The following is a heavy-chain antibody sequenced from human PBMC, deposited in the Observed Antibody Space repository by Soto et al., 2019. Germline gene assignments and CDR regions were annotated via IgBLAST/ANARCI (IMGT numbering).Heavy chain of an antibody. CDR2: ISRDGSNK. CDR3: ARETDWIPDY. D-gene: IGHD5-18*01. CDR1: GFTFSRYA. Sequence: QVQVVESGGGVVQPGRSLRLSCAASGFTFSRYAIHWVRQAPGKGLEWVAVISRDGSNKYYVDSVKGRFTISRDNSKNTLYLQMNSLRDEDTAVYYCARETDWIPDYWGQGTLVTVSS. V-gene: IGHV3-30*04. J-gene: IGHJ4*02.